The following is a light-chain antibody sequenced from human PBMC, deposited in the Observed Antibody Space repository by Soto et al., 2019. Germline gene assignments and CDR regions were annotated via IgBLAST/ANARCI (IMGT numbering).Light chain of an antibody. J-gene: IGKJ1*01. CDR1: QSISSW. CDR3: LQDINYPWT. CDR2: GAS. V-gene: IGKV1-5*01. Sequence: QKNQVSCNRLAFGGRRITNTYRASQSISSWLAWYQQKPGKPPKVLIYGASNLQSGVPPRFSGSGSGTDFTLAISSLQPEDSATYYCLQDINYPWTFGQGTKVDIK.